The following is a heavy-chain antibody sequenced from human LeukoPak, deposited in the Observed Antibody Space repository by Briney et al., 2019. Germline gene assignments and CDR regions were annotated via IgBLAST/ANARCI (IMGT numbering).Heavy chain of an antibody. J-gene: IGHJ4*02. CDR3: ASWEDYSSSPPDY. CDR2: ISYDGSNK. V-gene: IGHV3-30*03. Sequence: GGSLRLSCAASGFTFSSYGMHWVRQAPGKGLEWVAVISYDGSNKYYADSVKGRFTISRDNSKNTLYLQMNSLRAEDTAVYYCASWEDYSSSPPDYWGQGTLVTVSS. D-gene: IGHD6-6*01. CDR1: GFTFSSYG.